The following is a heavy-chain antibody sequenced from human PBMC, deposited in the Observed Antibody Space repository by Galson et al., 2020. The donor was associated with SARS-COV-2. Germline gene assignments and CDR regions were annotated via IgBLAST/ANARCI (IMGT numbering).Heavy chain of an antibody. Sequence: TGGSLRLSCAASGLTLSSYEMHWVRQATGKGLEWVSAIATTGGTFYSGSVKGRFTISRENGKNSLYLQMNSLRAGDTAVYYCAREAYYDGSGPNPVTRDGAFDSWGQGTMVTVSS. D-gene: IGHD3-22*01. CDR2: IATTGGT. V-gene: IGHV3-13*01. CDR1: GLTLSSYE. CDR3: AREAYYDGSGPNPVTRDGAFDS. J-gene: IGHJ3*02.